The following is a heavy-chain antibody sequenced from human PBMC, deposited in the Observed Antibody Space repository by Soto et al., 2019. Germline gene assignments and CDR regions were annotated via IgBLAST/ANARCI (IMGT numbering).Heavy chain of an antibody. CDR1: GFTFSSYS. CDR2: ISSSSSYI. Sequence: GGSLRLSCAASGFTFSSYSMNWVRQAPGKGLEWVSSISSSSSYIYYADSVKGRFTISRDNAKNSLYLQMNSLRAEDTAVYYCAKGGVPPIVAYGMDVWGQGTTVTVSS. J-gene: IGHJ6*02. V-gene: IGHV3-21*04. D-gene: IGHD2-15*01. CDR3: AKGGVPPIVAYGMDV.